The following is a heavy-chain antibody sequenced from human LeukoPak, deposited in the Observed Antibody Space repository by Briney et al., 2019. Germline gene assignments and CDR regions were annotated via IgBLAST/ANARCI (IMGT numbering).Heavy chain of an antibody. Sequence: PSETLSLTCSVSGGSIRSDYWSWIRQPPGKGLEWIGYVHHSGTTNYNPSLKSRVTISLDTSKNQFSLRLTSVTAADTGVYYCTSEERGYDSSDSYSYGMDVWDQGTTVIVYS. V-gene: IGHV4-59*01. D-gene: IGHD3-3*01. J-gene: IGHJ6*02. CDR1: GGSIRSDY. CDR3: TSEERGYDSSDSYSYGMDV. CDR2: VHHSGTT.